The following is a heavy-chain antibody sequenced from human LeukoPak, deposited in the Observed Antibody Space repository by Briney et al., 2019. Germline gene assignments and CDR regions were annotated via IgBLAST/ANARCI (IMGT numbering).Heavy chain of an antibody. CDR2: ISDSGVRT. J-gene: IGHJ4*02. V-gene: IGHV3-23*01. CDR3: ASGSYYEDYFDY. Sequence: GGSLRLSCAASGFTFSTYAMSWVRQAPGTGLEWVSGISDSGVRTHYADSVKGRFTIPRDNSKNTLYLQMNSLRAEDTAVYHCASGSYYEDYFDYWGQGILVTVSS. CDR1: GFTFSTYA. D-gene: IGHD1-26*01.